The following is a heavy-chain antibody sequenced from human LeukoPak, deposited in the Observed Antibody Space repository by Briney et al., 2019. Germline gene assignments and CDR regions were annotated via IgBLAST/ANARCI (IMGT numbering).Heavy chain of an antibody. D-gene: IGHD3-3*01. CDR1: GFTFSSYW. Sequence: PGGSLRLSCAASGFTFSSYWMHWVRQAPEKGLVWVSRVDSDGSSTTYAGSVKGRFTISRDNAKSTLYLQMNSLRAEDTAVYYCARGITIFGVVNDAFDIWGQGTMVTVSS. CDR2: VDSDGSST. J-gene: IGHJ3*02. CDR3: ARGITIFGVVNDAFDI. V-gene: IGHV3-74*01.